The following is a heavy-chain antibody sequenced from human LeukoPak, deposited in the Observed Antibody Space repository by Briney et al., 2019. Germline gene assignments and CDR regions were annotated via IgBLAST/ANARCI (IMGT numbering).Heavy chain of an antibody. Sequence: QPGGSLRLSCAASGFTFSSYAMSWGRQASGKGLEWVSAISGSGTITYYADSVKGRFTLSRDNSNNTLYLQMNSLRAEDTAIYYCAKGLGVGATASWFDPWGQGTLVTVSS. CDR2: ISGSGTIT. J-gene: IGHJ5*02. V-gene: IGHV3-23*01. D-gene: IGHD1-26*01. CDR1: GFTFSSYA. CDR3: AKGLGVGATASWFDP.